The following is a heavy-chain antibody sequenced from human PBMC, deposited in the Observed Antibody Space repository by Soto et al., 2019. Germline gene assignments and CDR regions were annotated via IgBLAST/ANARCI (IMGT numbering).Heavy chain of an antibody. CDR2: ISNNGDTA. CDR3: AKSRVFIGAIVTLLDS. Sequence: TGGSLRLSCATSGFTFSSYAMVWVRQAAEKGLEWVASISNNGDTAYYADSVKGRFTISRGNSENTLYLQMNGLRADDTALYFCAKSRVFIGAIVTLLDSWGQGTQVTVFS. CDR1: GFTFSSYA. D-gene: IGHD3-16*02. J-gene: IGHJ4*02. V-gene: IGHV3-23*01.